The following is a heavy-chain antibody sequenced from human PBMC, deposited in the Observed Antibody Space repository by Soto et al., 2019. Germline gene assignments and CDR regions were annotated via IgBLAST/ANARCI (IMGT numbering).Heavy chain of an antibody. D-gene: IGHD2-21*01. J-gene: IGHJ5*02. V-gene: IGHV4-39*01. Sequence: QLQLQESGPGLVKPSETLSLTCTVSGGSISSSSYYWGWIRQPPGKGLEWIGSIYYSGSTYYNPSLKSRVTLCLHTSKHQFSLKLSSVTAADTAVHYCTSPKLAYYNCSDPWGQGTLVTVSS. CDR2: IYYSGST. CDR3: TSPKLAYYNCSDP. CDR1: GGSISSSSYY.